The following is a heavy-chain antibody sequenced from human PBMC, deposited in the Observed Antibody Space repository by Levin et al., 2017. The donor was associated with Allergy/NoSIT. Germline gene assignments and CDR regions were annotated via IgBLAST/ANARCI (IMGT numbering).Heavy chain of an antibody. D-gene: IGHD4-17*01. J-gene: IGHJ5*02. V-gene: IGHV3-74*01. CDR1: GFTFSSYW. CDR3: VRDIGRDHGDVP. Sequence: GESLKISCEAAGFTFSSYWMHWVRQAPGKGLVWVSRINSDGRSTNYADSVKGRFTISRDNAKNTLYLQMNSLRGDDTAVYYCVRDIGRDHGDVPWGQGTLVTVSS. CDR2: INSDGRST.